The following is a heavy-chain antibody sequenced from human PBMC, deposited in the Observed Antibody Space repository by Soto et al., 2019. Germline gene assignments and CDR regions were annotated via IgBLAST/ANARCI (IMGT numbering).Heavy chain of an antibody. CDR1: GGTFSSYA. J-gene: IGHJ6*02. V-gene: IGHV1-69*13. D-gene: IGHD6-13*01. CDR2: IIPIFGTA. Sequence: ASVKVSCKASGGTFSSYALSWVRQAPGEGLEWMGGIIPIFGTANYAQKFQGRVTITADESTSTAYMELSSLRSEDTAVYYCARGTAALNYYYGMDVWGQGTTVTVSS. CDR3: ARGTAALNYYYGMDV.